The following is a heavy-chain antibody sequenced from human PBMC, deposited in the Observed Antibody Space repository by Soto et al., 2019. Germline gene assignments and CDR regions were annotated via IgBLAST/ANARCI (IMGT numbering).Heavy chain of an antibody. D-gene: IGHD4-17*01. CDR3: AKPWTTVTRLPYYYYMDV. CDR1: GFTFSSYG. V-gene: IGHV3-30*18. CDR2: ISYDGSNK. Sequence: GGSLRLSCAASGFTFSSYGMHWVRQAPGKGLEWVAVISYDGSNKYYADSVKGRFTISRDNSKNTLYLQMNSLRAEDTAVYYCAKPWTTVTRLPYYYYMDVWGKGTTVTVSS. J-gene: IGHJ6*03.